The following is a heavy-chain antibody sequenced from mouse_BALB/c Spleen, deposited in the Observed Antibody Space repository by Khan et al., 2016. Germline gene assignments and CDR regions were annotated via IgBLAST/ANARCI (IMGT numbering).Heavy chain of an antibody. CDR2: IINGGGTT. J-gene: IGHJ3*01. Sequence: EVELVESGGGLVKPGGSLKLSCAASGIAFSNYDMSWVRQTPEKRLEWVAYIINGGGTTYYPDTVKGRFTISRDNAKTTLYLQMSSLKSEDTAMYYCTTRYYYGYDEGFGYWGQGTLVTVSP. V-gene: IGHV5-12-1*01. D-gene: IGHD2-14*01. CDR3: TTRYYYGYDEGFGY. CDR1: GIAFSNYD.